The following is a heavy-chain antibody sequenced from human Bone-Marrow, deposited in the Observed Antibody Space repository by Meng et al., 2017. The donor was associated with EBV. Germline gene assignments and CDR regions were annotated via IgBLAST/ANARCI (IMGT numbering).Heavy chain of an antibody. CDR1: GGTCSSYA. D-gene: IGHD1-14*01. CDR2: IIPIFGTA. CDR3: ARGGNRELHFDY. Sequence: QVPLAESGAGRKKPGASVKVSGKASGGTCSSYAISWVRQAPGQGLEWMGGIIPIFGTANYAQKFQGRVTITADESTSTAYMELSSLRSEDTAVYYCARGGNRELHFDYWGQGTLVTVSS. V-gene: IGHV1-69*01. J-gene: IGHJ4*02.